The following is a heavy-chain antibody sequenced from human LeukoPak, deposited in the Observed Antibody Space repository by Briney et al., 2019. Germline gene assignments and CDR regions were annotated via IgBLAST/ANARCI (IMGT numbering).Heavy chain of an antibody. CDR1: GFDFTVYW. Sequence: GGSLRLSCTASGFDFTVYWMTWVRQAPGKGLEWVANIKQDGSEKYYVDSVKGRFTISRDNAKNSVFLQMNSLRAEDTALYYCARDGVLAVTFNHYYFLDVWGKGTTVTVSS. J-gene: IGHJ6*03. D-gene: IGHD2-21*02. CDR3: ARDGVLAVTFNHYYFLDV. CDR2: IKQDGSEK. V-gene: IGHV3-7*01.